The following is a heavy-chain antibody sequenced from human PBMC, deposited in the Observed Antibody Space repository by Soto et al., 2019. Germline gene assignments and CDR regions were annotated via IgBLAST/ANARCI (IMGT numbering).Heavy chain of an antibody. D-gene: IGHD3-3*01. Sequence: GGSLRLSCAASGFTFSSYAMSWVRQAPGKGLEWVSAISGSGGSTYYADSVKGRFTISRDNSKNTLYLQMNSLRAEDTAVYYCAKGQVSDFWSGYYPRYYYYGMDVWGQGTTVTVSS. CDR2: ISGSGGST. CDR3: AKGQVSDFWSGYYPRYYYYGMDV. CDR1: GFTFSSYA. J-gene: IGHJ6*02. V-gene: IGHV3-23*01.